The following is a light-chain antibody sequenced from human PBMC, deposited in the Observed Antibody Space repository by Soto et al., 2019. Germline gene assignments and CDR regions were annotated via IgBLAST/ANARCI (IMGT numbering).Light chain of an antibody. V-gene: IGKV3D-15*01. J-gene: IGKJ1*01. CDR3: QQYNHWPPWT. CDR2: EAS. Sequence: EVVMTQSPATVPVSLGGRVTLSCRASQSVGSNLAWYQQKPGQPPRLLIYEASNRDTGVPTRFSGSGSGTEFTLTITSLQSEDFAVYCCQQYNHWPPWTFGQGTKVDIK. CDR1: QSVGSN.